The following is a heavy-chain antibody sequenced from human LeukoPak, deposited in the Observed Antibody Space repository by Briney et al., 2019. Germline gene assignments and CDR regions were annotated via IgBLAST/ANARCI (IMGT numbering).Heavy chain of an antibody. J-gene: IGHJ5*02. D-gene: IGHD2-2*01. CDR1: GFTFSSYA. Sequence: GGSLRLSCAASGFTFSSYAMSWVRQAPGKGLEWVSAISGSGGSTYNADSVKGRFTISRDNSKNTLYLQMNSLRAEDTAVYYCAKDHIVVVPENGHTGFDPWGQGTLVTVSS. V-gene: IGHV3-23*01. CDR3: AKDHIVVVPENGHTGFDP. CDR2: ISGSGGST.